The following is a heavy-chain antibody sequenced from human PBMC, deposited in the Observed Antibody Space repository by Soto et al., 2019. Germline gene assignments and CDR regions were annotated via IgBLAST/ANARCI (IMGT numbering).Heavy chain of an antibody. J-gene: IGHJ6*01. CDR3: ATATWYDILTGAPYYYYYGMDV. V-gene: IGHV3-23*01. Sequence: EVQLLESGGGLVQPGGSLRLSCAASGFTFDSYAMSWVRQAPGKGLEWVSAIRGSGDSTYYADSVKGRFTISRDNSKNTLDMQMNSLRVEDTAVYYCATATWYDILTGAPYYYYYGMDVW. CDR1: GFTFDSYA. D-gene: IGHD3-9*01. CDR2: IRGSGDST.